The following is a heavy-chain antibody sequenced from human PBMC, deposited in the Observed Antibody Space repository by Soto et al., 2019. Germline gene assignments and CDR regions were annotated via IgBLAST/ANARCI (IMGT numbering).Heavy chain of an antibody. Sequence: QLQLQESGPGLVKPSETLSLTCTVSGGSISSSSYYWGWIRQPPGKGLEWIGSIYYSGSTYYNPSLNSRVTISVDTSKNQFSLKLSSVTAADTALYYCARHDSSSWYVDYWGQGTLVTVSS. J-gene: IGHJ4*02. CDR2: IYYSGST. D-gene: IGHD6-13*01. V-gene: IGHV4-39*01. CDR3: ARHDSSSWYVDY. CDR1: GGSISSSSYY.